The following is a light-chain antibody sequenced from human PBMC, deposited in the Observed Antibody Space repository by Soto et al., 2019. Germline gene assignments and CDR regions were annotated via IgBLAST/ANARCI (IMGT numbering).Light chain of an antibody. CDR2: WAS. Sequence: DIVMTQSPDSLAVSLGERATINCKSSQSVLYSSNNKNYLAWYQQKPGQPPKLLIYWASTRESGVPDRFSGSGSGTDFTLTISSLQAADVAVYYCQQYYSSPFTFGPGTKVDFK. J-gene: IGKJ3*01. CDR3: QQYYSSPFT. CDR1: QSVLYSSNNKNY. V-gene: IGKV4-1*01.